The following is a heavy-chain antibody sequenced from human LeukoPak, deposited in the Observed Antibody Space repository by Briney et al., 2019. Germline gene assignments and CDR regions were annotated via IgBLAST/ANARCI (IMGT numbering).Heavy chain of an antibody. V-gene: IGHV4-59*01. CDR1: GGSISSYY. CDR2: IYYSGST. Sequence: PSETLSLTCTVSGGSISSYYWSWIRQPPGKGLEWIGYIYYSGSTNYNPSLKSRVTISVDTSKNQFSLKLSSVTAADTAVYYCARDRRDGYKSDAFDIWGQGTRVTVSS. J-gene: IGHJ3*02. D-gene: IGHD5-24*01. CDR3: ARDRRDGYKSDAFDI.